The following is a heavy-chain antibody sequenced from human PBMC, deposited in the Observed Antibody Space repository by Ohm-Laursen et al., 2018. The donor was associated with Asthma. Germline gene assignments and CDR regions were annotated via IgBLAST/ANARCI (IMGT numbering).Heavy chain of an antibody. D-gene: IGHD2-2*02. CDR3: AHTVCSSSCYTGFDF. J-gene: IGHJ3*01. CDR1: GLSLSTSGVA. V-gene: IGHV2-5*02. Sequence: TQTLTLTCAFSGLSLSTSGVAVGRIRQPPGKALERLALIYWDDDKRYSPSLTSRLTITKDTSKNQVVLTMTNMDPVDTATYYCAHTVCSSSCYTGFDFWGQGTVVTVSS. CDR2: IYWDDDK.